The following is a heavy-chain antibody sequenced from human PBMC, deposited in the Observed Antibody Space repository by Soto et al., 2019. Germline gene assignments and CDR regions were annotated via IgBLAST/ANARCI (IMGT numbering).Heavy chain of an antibody. V-gene: IGHV1-69*12. CDR1: GGTFRTYA. J-gene: IGHJ6*02. CDR2: IIPIFGTV. Sequence: QVQLLQSGAEVKKPGSSVRVSCEASGGTFRTYAISWVRQAPGQGLEWMGEIIPIFGTVNYAQKFQGRVTITADESTTKVYMDLRSLGSEDTAVYYCAKGAVAGTPTSYYYYGMDVWGQGTTVTVSS. CDR3: AKGAVAGTPTSYYYYGMDV. D-gene: IGHD6-19*01.